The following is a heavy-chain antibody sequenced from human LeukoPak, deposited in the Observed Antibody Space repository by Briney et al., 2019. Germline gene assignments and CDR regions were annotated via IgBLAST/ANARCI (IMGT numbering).Heavy chain of an antibody. CDR1: GGSISSYY. D-gene: IGHD3-10*01. Sequence: SETLSLTCTVSGGSISSYYWSWIRQPAGKGLEWIGRIYTSGSTNYNPSLKSRVTMSVDTSKNQFSLKLSSVTAADTAVYYCAREITMVRGVIIGAHYYYYYMDVWGKGTTVTISS. V-gene: IGHV4-4*07. CDR2: IYTSGST. J-gene: IGHJ6*03. CDR3: AREITMVRGVIIGAHYYYYYMDV.